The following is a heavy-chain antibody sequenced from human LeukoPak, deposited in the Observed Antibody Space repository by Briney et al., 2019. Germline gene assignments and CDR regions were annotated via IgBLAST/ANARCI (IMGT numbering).Heavy chain of an antibody. CDR1: GGSISSYY. V-gene: IGHV4-59*01. D-gene: IGHD3-9*01. J-gene: IGHJ6*02. CDR2: IYYSGST. Sequence: SETLSLTCTVSGGSISSYYWSWIRQPPGKGLEWIGYIYYSGSTNYNPSLKSRVTISVDTSKNQFSLKLSSVTAADTAVYYCARVSEITFDWLDYGMDVWGQGTTVTVSS. CDR3: ARVSEITFDWLDYGMDV.